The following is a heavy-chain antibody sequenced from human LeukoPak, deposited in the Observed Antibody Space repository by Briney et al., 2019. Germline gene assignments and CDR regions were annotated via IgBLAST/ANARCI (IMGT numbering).Heavy chain of an antibody. V-gene: IGHV1-18*01. D-gene: IGHD2-2*01. J-gene: IGHJ4*02. CDR3: ARGGSGVVVPAAWSY. CDR1: GYTFTSYG. CDR2: ISAYNGNT. Sequence: ASVKVSCKASGYTFTSYGISWVRQAPGQGLEWMGWISAYNGNTNYAQKLQGRVTMTADTSTSTAYMELRSLRSDDTAVYYCARGGSGVVVPAAWSYWGQGTLVTVSS.